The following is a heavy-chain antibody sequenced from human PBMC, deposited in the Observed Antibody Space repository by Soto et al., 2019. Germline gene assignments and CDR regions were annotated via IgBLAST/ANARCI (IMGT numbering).Heavy chain of an antibody. D-gene: IGHD6-13*01. J-gene: IGHJ5*02. CDR1: GYTLTELS. CDR2: FDPEDGET. V-gene: IGHV1-24*01. CDR3: AKLIAAAGTDWFDP. Sequence: ASVKVSCKVSGYTLTELSMHWVRQAPGKGLEWMGGFDPEDGETIYAQEFQGRVTMTEDTSTDTAYMELSSLRSEDTAVYYCAKLIAAAGTDWFDPWGQGTLVTVSS.